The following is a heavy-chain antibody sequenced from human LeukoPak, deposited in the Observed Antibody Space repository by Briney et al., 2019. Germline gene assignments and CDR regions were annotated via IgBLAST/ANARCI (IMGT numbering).Heavy chain of an antibody. CDR1: GFTFSYAW. D-gene: IGHD5-18*01. J-gene: IGHJ4*02. CDR3: TTEMDTAIYY. Sequence: PGGSLRLPCAASGFTFSYAWMTWVRQAPGKGREWVGRIRGKTDGGTTDYAAPVKGRFTISRDDSKNTLYLQMNSLRTEDTAVYYCTTEMDTAIYYWGQGTLVTVSS. V-gene: IGHV3-15*01. CDR2: IRGKTDGGTT.